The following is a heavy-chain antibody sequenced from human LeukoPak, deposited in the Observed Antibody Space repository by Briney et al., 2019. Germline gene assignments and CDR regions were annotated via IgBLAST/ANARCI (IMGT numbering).Heavy chain of an antibody. CDR2: IYYSGST. V-gene: IGHV4-39*07. D-gene: IGHD3-9*01. CDR3: ARVRYFDWTVDY. CDR1: GGSISSSSYY. Sequence: PSETLSLTCTVSGGSISSSSYYWGWIRQPPGKGLEWIGSIYYSGSTYYNPSLKSRVAISVDTSKNQFSLKLSSVTAADTAVYYCARVRYFDWTVDYWGQGTPVTVSS. J-gene: IGHJ4*02.